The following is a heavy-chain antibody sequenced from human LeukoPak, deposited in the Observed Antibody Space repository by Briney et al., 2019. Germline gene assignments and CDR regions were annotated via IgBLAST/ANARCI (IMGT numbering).Heavy chain of an antibody. CDR1: GFTFDDYG. Sequence: GGSLRLSCAASGFTFDDYGMSWVRQAPGKWLEWVSGINWNGGSTGYADSVKGRFTISRDNAKNSLYLQMNSLRAEDTAVYYCARDLYGDYELDYWGQGTLVTVSS. D-gene: IGHD4-17*01. V-gene: IGHV3-20*04. J-gene: IGHJ4*02. CDR2: INWNGGST. CDR3: ARDLYGDYELDY.